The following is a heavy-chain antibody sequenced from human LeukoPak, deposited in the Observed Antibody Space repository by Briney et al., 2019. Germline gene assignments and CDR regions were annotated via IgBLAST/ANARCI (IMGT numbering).Heavy chain of an antibody. J-gene: IGHJ6*02. CDR3: ARDRVNTGFYHGMDV. D-gene: IGHD1/OR15-1a*01. CDR1: GITFSSYS. V-gene: IGHV3-21*01. Sequence: GGSLRLSCAASGITFSSYSMSWVRQAPGKGLEWVSSITGTGSYIDYADSVRGRFTISRDNAKNSLYLQMNSLRAEDTAVYYCARDRVNTGFYHGMDVWGQGTTVTVSS. CDR2: ITGTGSYI.